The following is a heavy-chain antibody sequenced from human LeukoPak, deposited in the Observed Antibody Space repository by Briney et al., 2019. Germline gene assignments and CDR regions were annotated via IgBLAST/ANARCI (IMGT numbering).Heavy chain of an antibody. V-gene: IGHV3-23*01. CDR2: ISDSGGGT. CDR1: GFTFSSYW. J-gene: IGHJ4*02. CDR3: AKLPGRAADY. Sequence: GGSLRLSCAASGFTFSSYWMHWVRQAPGKGLEWVSGISDSGGGTYYADSVKGRFTISRDNSKNTLYLQMNSLRAEDTAVYYCAKLPGRAADYWGQGTLVTVSS.